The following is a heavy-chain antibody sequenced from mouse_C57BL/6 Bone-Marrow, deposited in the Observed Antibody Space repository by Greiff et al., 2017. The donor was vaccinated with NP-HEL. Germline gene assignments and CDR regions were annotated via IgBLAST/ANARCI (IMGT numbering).Heavy chain of an antibody. Sequence: EVQLVESGGGLVQSGRSLRLSCATSGFTFSDFYMEWVRQAPGKGLEWIAASRNKANDYTTEYSASVKGRFIVSRDTSQSILYLQMNALRAEDNAIFYWARDGGGRGFAYWGQGTLVTGSA. CDR1: GFTFSDFY. V-gene: IGHV7-1*01. CDR2: SRNKANDYTT. D-gene: IGHD3-3*01. J-gene: IGHJ3*01. CDR3: ARDGGGRGFAY.